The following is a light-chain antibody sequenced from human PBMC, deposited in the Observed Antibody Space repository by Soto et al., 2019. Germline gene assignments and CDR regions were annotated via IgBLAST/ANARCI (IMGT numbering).Light chain of an antibody. CDR1: SSDVGSYNY. J-gene: IGLJ1*01. Sequence: QSVLTQPASVSGSPGQSITIFCTGTSSDVGSYNYVSWYQQHPGRAPKLMIYDVSSRPSGVSNRFSGSKSGNTASLTISGLQAEDEADYFCTSYTSSSTYVFGTGTKVT. CDR3: TSYTSSSTYV. V-gene: IGLV2-14*03. CDR2: DVS.